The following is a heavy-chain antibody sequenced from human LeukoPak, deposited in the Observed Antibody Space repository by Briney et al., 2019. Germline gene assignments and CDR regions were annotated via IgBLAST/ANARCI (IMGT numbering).Heavy chain of an antibody. Sequence: PGGSLRLSCVASGFTFTDYFMSWVRQAPGKGLEWVANIKQDGSEKYYVDSVKGRFTISRDNAKNSLYLQMNSLRAEDTAVYYCARDFVGGGQWLVYYYYGMDVWGQGTTVTVSS. J-gene: IGHJ6*02. CDR3: ARDFVGGGQWLVYYYYGMDV. CDR1: GFTFTDYF. CDR2: IKQDGSEK. V-gene: IGHV3-7*01. D-gene: IGHD6-19*01.